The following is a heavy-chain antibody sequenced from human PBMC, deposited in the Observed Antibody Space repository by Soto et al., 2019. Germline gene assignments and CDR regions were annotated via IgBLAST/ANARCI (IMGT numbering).Heavy chain of an antibody. CDR3: ARGLYYGGYDYGSLYAP. D-gene: IGHD5-12*01. Sequence: SETLSLTCAVSSGSISSSNWWSWVRQPPGKGLEWIGEIYHSGSTNYNPSLKSRVTISVDKSKNQFSLKLSSVTAADTAVYYCARGLYYGGYDYGSLYAPSAQGTLVLVSS. V-gene: IGHV4-4*02. CDR2: IYHSGST. CDR1: SGSISSSNW. J-gene: IGHJ5*02.